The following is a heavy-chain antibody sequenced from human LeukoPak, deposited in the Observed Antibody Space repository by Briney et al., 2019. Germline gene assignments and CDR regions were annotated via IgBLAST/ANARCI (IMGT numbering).Heavy chain of an antibody. Sequence: GGSLGLSCAASGFTFSDYYMSWIRQAPGKGLEWVSYISSSGSTIYYADSVKGRFTISRDNAKNSLYLQMNSLRAEDTAVYYCARESYPRSYSSGCRYWGQGTLVTVSS. V-gene: IGHV3-11*01. D-gene: IGHD6-19*01. CDR1: GFTFSDYY. CDR3: ARESYPRSYSSGCRY. CDR2: ISSSGSTI. J-gene: IGHJ4*02.